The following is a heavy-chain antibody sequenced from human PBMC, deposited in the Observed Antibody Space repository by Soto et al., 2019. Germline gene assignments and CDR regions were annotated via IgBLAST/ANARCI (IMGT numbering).Heavy chain of an antibody. J-gene: IGHJ4*02. V-gene: IGHV1-69*13. CDR2: IIPIFGTA. CDR3: ARGSIFGVVIMGFDY. D-gene: IGHD3-3*01. Sequence: SAKVSCKASGGTFSSYAISWVRQAPGQGLEWMGGIIPIFGTANYAQKFQGRVTITAEESTSTAYMELSSLRSEDTAVYYCARGSIFGVVIMGFDYSGPGTMVTVYS. CDR1: GGTFSSYA.